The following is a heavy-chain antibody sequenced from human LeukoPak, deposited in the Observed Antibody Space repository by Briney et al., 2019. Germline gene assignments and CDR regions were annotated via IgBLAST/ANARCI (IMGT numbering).Heavy chain of an antibody. D-gene: IGHD1-26*01. J-gene: IGHJ5*02. CDR1: GYTFTGYY. Sequence: ASVKVSCKASGYTFTGYYMHWVRQAPGQGLEWMGWINPNSGGTNYAQKFQGRVTMTRDTSISTAYMELSRLRSDDTAVYYCARRDSGSSRYNWFDPWGQGTPVTVSS. V-gene: IGHV1-2*02. CDR3: ARRDSGSSRYNWFDP. CDR2: INPNSGGT.